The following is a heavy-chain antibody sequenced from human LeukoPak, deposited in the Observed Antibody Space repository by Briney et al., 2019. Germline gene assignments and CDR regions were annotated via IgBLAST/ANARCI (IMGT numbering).Heavy chain of an antibody. Sequence: ASVKVSCKASGYTFTSYYMHWVRQAPGQGLEWMGIINPSGGSTSYAQKFQGRVTMTRDTSTSTVYMELSSLRSEDTAVYYCARDGTTVTTEGDWFDPWGQGTLVTVSS. D-gene: IGHD4-17*01. CDR2: INPSGGST. V-gene: IGHV1-46*01. CDR1: GYTFTSYY. J-gene: IGHJ5*02. CDR3: ARDGTTVTTEGDWFDP.